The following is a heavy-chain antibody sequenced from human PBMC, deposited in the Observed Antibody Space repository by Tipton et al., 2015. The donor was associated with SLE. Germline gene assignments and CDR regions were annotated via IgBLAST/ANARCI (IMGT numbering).Heavy chain of an antibody. CDR1: GGSLHSHF. V-gene: IGHV4-4*07. J-gene: IGHJ3*01. CDR3: ARDPPGLDNSFDL. CDR2: LYIYGTT. Sequence: PGLVKPSETLSLTCTLSGGSLHSHFWNWFRQPAGKGLEWIGRLYIYGTTSYNPSLQSRVTMSLDTSKNQFSLKLSSVTAADTAVYYCARDPPGLDNSFDLWGQGTLVTVSS. D-gene: IGHD5-24*01.